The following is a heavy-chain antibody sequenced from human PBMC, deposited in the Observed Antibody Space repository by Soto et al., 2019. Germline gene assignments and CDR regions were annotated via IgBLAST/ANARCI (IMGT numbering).Heavy chain of an antibody. CDR1: GFTFSTYN. D-gene: IGHD1-20*01. J-gene: IGHJ3*02. CDR2: IIISSGFI. V-gene: IGHV3-21*01. CDR3: ARPRVTATYAFDI. Sequence: PGGSLRLSCAASGFTFSTYNMNWVRQAPGKGLEWVSSIIISSGFIYYADSVNGRFTISRDSAKNSLYPQMNSLRAEDTAVYYCARPRVTATYAFDIWGQGTMVTVSS.